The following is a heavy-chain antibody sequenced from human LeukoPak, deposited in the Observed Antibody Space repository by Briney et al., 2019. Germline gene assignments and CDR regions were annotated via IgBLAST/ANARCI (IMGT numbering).Heavy chain of an antibody. CDR3: ARGGYDLFGELAGTYYFDY. Sequence: ASVKVSCKASGYTFTSYDINWVRQATGQGLEWMGWMNPNSGNTGYAQKFQGRVTMTRNTSISTAYMELSSLRSEDTAVYYCARGGYDLFGELAGTYYFDYWGQGTLVTVSS. V-gene: IGHV1-8*01. CDR1: GYTFTSYD. J-gene: IGHJ4*02. CDR2: MNPNSGNT. D-gene: IGHD3-10*02.